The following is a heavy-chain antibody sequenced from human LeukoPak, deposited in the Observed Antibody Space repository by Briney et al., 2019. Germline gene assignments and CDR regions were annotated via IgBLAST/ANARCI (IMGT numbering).Heavy chain of an antibody. D-gene: IGHD3-3*01. CDR2: INHSGST. CDR3: ARRITIFGVVTGRYYYMDV. V-gene: IGHV4-34*01. J-gene: IGHJ6*03. Sequence: SETLSLTCAVYGGSFSGYYWSWIRQPPGKGLEWIGEINHSGSTNYNPSLKSRVTISVDTSKNQFSLKLSSVTAADTAVYYCARRITIFGVVTGRYYYMDVWGKGTTVTVSS. CDR1: GGSFSGYY.